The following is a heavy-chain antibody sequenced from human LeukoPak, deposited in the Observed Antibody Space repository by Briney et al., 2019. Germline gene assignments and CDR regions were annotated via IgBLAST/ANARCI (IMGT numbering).Heavy chain of an antibody. D-gene: IGHD2-8*01. CDR2: IYHSGST. CDR3: ARAPNPDFFDD. J-gene: IGHJ4*02. V-gene: IGHV4-4*02. Sequence: SETLSLACAVSGGSFTGSNWWSWVRQPPGKGLEWIGEIYHSGSTNYNPSLKSRVTISVDTSRNQFSLKLSSVTAADTAVYYCARAPNPDFFDDWGQGTLVTVSS. CDR1: GGSFTGSNW.